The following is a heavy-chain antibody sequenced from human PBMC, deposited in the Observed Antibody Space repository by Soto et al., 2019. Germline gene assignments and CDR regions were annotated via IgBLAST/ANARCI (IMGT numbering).Heavy chain of an antibody. CDR3: AKALSPCSGGSCYVDC. Sequence: GGSLRLSCAASGFTFSSYGMYWVRQAPGKGLEWGAVISYDGSNKYYADSVKGRFTISRDNSKNTLYLQMNSLRAEDTAVYYCAKALSPCSGGSCYVDCWGQGTLVTVSS. CDR2: ISYDGSNK. CDR1: GFTFSSYG. V-gene: IGHV3-30*18. J-gene: IGHJ4*02. D-gene: IGHD2-15*01.